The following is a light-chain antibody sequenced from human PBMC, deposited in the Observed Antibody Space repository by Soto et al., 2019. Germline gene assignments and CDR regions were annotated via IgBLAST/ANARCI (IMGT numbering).Light chain of an antibody. CDR1: QSVSRY. J-gene: IGKJ1*01. CDR2: GAS. V-gene: IGKV3-20*01. Sequence: IVLTQAPGTLSLSPGERATLSCRASQSVSRYLTWYQQKPGQGPRVLIYGASSRATGIPDRFSGSGSGTDFTLTINRLEPEDFAVYYCQQYGSSGTFGQGTNVDIK. CDR3: QQYGSSGT.